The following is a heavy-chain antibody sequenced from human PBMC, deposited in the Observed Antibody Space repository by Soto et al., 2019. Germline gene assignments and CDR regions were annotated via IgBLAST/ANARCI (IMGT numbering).Heavy chain of an antibody. V-gene: IGHV1-58*02. CDR3: AAASPSVVVITNDAFDI. CDR2: IVVGSGNT. CDR1: GFTFTSSA. D-gene: IGHD3-22*01. Sequence: SVKVSCKASGFTFTSSAMQWVRQARGQRLEWIGWIVVGSGNTNYAQKFQERVTITRDMSTSTAYMELSSLRSEDTAVYYCAAASPSVVVITNDAFDIWGQGTMVTVSS. J-gene: IGHJ3*02.